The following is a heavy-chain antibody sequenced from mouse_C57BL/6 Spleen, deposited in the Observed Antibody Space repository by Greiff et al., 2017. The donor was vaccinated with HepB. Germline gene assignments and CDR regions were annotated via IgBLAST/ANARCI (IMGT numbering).Heavy chain of an antibody. CDR2: ISYSGST. D-gene: IGHD1-1*01. CDR3: ARADYGSSHSWFAY. Sequence: EVKLVESGPGMVKPSQSLSLTCTVTGYSITSGYDWHWIRHFPGNKLEWMGYISYSGSTNYNPSLKSRISITHDTSKNHFFLKLNSVTTEDTATYYCARADYGSSHSWFAYWGQGTLVTVSA. CDR1: GYSITSGYD. J-gene: IGHJ3*01. V-gene: IGHV3-1*01.